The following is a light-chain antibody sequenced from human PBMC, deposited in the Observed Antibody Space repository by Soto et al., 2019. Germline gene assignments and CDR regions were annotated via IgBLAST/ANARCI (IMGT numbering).Light chain of an antibody. CDR1: SSNIGAGYD. J-gene: IGLJ3*02. V-gene: IGLV1-40*01. CDR2: GNN. CDR3: QSYDSSLSGSV. Sequence: QPVLTQPPSVSGAPGQRVTISCTGSSSNIGAGYDVHWYQQLPGTAPKLLIYGNNNRPSGVPDRISGSKSATSASLAITGLQAEDEADYYCQSYDSSLSGSVFGGGTKLTVL.